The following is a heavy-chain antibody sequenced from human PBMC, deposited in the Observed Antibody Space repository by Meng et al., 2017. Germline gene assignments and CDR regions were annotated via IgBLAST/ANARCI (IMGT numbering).Heavy chain of an antibody. CDR3: TRVVSTVVTRYYYYGMDV. CDR1: GFTFGDYA. Sequence: SCTASGFTFGDYAMSWFRQAPGKGLEWVGFIRSKAYGGTTEYAASVKGRFTISRDDSKSIAYLQMNSLKTEDTAVYYCTRVVSTVVTRYYYYGMDVWGQGTTVTVSS. D-gene: IGHD4-23*01. J-gene: IGHJ6*02. CDR2: IRSKAYGGTT. V-gene: IGHV3-49*03.